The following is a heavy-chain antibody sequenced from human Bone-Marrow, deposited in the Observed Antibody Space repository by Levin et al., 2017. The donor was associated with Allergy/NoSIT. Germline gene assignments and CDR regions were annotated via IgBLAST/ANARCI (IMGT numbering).Heavy chain of an antibody. CDR2: IYHSGST. Sequence: SETLSLTCAVSGGSISSGGYSWSWIRQPPGKGLEWIGYIYHSGSTYYNPSLKSRVTISVDRSKNQFSLKLSSVTAADTAVYYCARDSDHDAFDIWGQGTMVTVSS. CDR3: ARDSDHDAFDI. CDR1: GGSISSGGYS. J-gene: IGHJ3*02. V-gene: IGHV4-30-2*01.